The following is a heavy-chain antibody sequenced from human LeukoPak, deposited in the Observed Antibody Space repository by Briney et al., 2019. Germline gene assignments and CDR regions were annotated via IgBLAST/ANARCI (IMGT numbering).Heavy chain of an antibody. Sequence: AASVKVSCKASGSTFTSSAMQWVRQARGQRLEWIGWIVVGSGNTNYAQKFQERVTITRDMSTSTAYMELSSLRSEDTAVYYCAAVPDYDFWSGYGDYWGQGTLVTVSS. D-gene: IGHD3-3*01. J-gene: IGHJ4*02. CDR1: GSTFTSSA. CDR2: IVVGSGNT. CDR3: AAVPDYDFWSGYGDY. V-gene: IGHV1-58*02.